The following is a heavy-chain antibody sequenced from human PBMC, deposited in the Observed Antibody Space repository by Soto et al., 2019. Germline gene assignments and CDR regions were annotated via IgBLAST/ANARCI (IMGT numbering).Heavy chain of an antibody. J-gene: IGHJ4*02. CDR3: AKAITTHSTVVVVAATDY. CDR2: ISWNSGSI. V-gene: IGHV3-9*01. CDR1: GFTFDDYA. D-gene: IGHD2-15*01. Sequence: SGGSLRLSCAASGFTFDDYAMHWVRQAPGKGLEWVSGISWNSGSIGYADSVKGRFTISRDNARNSLYLQMNSLRAEDTALYYCAKAITTHSTVVVVAATDYWGQGTLVTVSS.